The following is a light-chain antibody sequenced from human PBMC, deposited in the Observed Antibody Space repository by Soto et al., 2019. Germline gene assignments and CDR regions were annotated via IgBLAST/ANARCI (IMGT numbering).Light chain of an antibody. Sequence: EIAITQSPATLSVSPGGGATLSPRSSQGVGSSLAWYQQRPGQAPRLLIYGAFTRVAGGPARFSGSGSGTEFTLTISSLQSDDFAVYYCQQYINWPVYTFGPGTKVDIK. J-gene: IGKJ2*01. CDR2: GAF. V-gene: IGKV3-15*01. CDR3: QQYINWPVYT. CDR1: QGVGSS.